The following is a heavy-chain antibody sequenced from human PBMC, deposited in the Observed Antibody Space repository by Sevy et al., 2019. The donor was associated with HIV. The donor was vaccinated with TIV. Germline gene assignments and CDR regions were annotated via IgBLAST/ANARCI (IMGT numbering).Heavy chain of an antibody. V-gene: IGHV3-20*04. CDR2: INWNGGST. CDR3: AREEGGSSPNDY. Sequence: GGSLRLSCAASGFTFDDYGMSWVRQAPGKGLEWVSGINWNGGSTGYADSVKGRFTISIDKAKNSLYLQMNSLRAEDTALYYCAREEGGSSPNDYWGQGTLVTVSS. D-gene: IGHD3-16*01. J-gene: IGHJ4*02. CDR1: GFTFDDYG.